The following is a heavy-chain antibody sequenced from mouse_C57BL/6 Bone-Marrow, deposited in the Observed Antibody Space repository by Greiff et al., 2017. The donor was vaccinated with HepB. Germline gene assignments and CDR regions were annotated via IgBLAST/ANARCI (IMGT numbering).Heavy chain of an antibody. Sequence: EVQRVESGGDLVKPGGSLKLSCAASGFTFSSYGMSWVRQTPDKRLEWVATISSGGSYTYYPDSVKGRFTISRDNAKNTLYLQMSSLKSEDTAMYYCARHRWFSWFAYWGQGTLVTVSA. CDR1: GFTFSSYG. CDR3: ARHRWFSWFAY. V-gene: IGHV5-6*01. CDR2: ISSGGSYT. D-gene: IGHD2-3*01. J-gene: IGHJ3*01.